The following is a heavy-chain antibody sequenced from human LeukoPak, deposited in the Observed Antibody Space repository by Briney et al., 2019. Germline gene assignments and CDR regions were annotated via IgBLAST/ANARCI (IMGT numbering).Heavy chain of an antibody. D-gene: IGHD3-3*02. V-gene: IGHV1-24*01. CDR1: GDTLFELS. J-gene: IGHJ3*01. CDR3: AHFSGGQGGAFDL. CDR2: FDPQEGEI. Sequence: GASVKVSCKLSGDTLFELSMHWVRQAPGKGLEWVGGFDPQEGEITYAQTLKGRVTMTEDTTTATGYLELSSLRSEDTAMYYCAHFSGGQGGAFDLWGRGTLVTVSS.